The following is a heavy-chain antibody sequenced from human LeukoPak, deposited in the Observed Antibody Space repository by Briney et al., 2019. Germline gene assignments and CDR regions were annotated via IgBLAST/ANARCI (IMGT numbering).Heavy chain of an antibody. CDR3: ARGSLRFLEWLGNWFDP. Sequence: PSETLSLTCTVSGGSISSGGYYWSWIRQHPGKGLEWIGYIYYSGNTYYNPSLKSRVTISVDTSKNQFSLKLSSVTAADTAVYYCARGSLRFLEWLGNWFDPWGQGTLVTVSS. D-gene: IGHD3-3*01. J-gene: IGHJ5*02. V-gene: IGHV4-31*03. CDR2: IYYSGNT. CDR1: GGSISSGGYY.